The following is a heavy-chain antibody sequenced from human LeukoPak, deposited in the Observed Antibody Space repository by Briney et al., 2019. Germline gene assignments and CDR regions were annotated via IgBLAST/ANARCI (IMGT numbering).Heavy chain of an antibody. D-gene: IGHD2-2*01. V-gene: IGHV4-59*11. CDR2: IHNSGST. CDR3: GRESFGGHCSRTGCFQYTWVDP. J-gene: IGHJ5*02. Sequence: SETLSLICTVSGGSISSLYWTWIRQPPGKGLEWVGNIHNSGSTNYNPSLKSRVTISVDTAKNQFSLRLNSVTAADTAVYYCGRESFGGHCSRTGCFQYTWVDPWGQGSLVTVSS. CDR1: GGSISSLY.